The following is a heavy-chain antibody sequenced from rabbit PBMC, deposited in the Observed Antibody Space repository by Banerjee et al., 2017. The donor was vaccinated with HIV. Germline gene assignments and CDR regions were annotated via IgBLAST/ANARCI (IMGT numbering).Heavy chain of an antibody. CDR2: INTSSGNI. D-gene: IGHD8-1*01. J-gene: IGHJ6*01. CDR3: ARNNASGTSCDL. Sequence: QEQLEESGGDLVKPEGSLTLTCTASGFSFSNKYVMCWVRQAPGKGLEWIACINTSSGNIVYATWAKGRFTISKTSWTTVTLQMTSLTAADTATYFCARNNASGTSCDLWGPGTLVTVS. V-gene: IGHV1S45*01. CDR1: GFSFSNKYV.